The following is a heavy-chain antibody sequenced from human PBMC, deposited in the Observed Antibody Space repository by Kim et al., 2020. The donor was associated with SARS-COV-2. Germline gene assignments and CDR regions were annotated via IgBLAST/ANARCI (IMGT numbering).Heavy chain of an antibody. D-gene: IGHD1-26*01. J-gene: IGHJ4*02. V-gene: IGHV3-53*01. Sequence: GGSLRLSCAAAGLTVSRNHMIWVRQASGKGLEWVSVIFGDGSTNYADSVKGRITITRDHSENRLYLHMNSLRAEDAAIYYCVRVEGPNHWERLDCWGQGTLVTVSS. CDR3: VRVEGPNHWERLDC. CDR1: GLTVSRNH. CDR2: IFGDGST.